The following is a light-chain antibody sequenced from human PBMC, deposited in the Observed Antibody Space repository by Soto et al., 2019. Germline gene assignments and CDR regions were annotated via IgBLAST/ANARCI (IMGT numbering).Light chain of an antibody. CDR1: QSVDAY. J-gene: IGKJ1*01. Sequence: EIVLTQSPTTVSLSPGERATLSCRASQSVDAYLAWYQQRPGQAPRLLIFDASNRATGMPTRFSGSGFGTDFTLTISSLEPEDFAIYYCQQRSNWAPTFGQGTKVEIK. CDR2: DAS. CDR3: QQRSNWAPT. V-gene: IGKV3-11*01.